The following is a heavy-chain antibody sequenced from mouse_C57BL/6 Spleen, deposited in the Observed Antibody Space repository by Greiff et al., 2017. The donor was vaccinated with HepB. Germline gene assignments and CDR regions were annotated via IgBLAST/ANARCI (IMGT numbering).Heavy chain of an antibody. Sequence: EVKVEESGGGLVKPGGSLKLSCAASGFTFSSYAMSWVRQTPEKRLEWVATISDGGSYTYYPDNVKGRFTISRDNAKNNLYLQMSHLKSEDTAMYYCERVSYYYGSSPFDYWGQGTTLTVSS. CDR1: GFTFSSYA. D-gene: IGHD1-1*01. V-gene: IGHV5-4*03. CDR2: ISDGGSYT. J-gene: IGHJ2*01. CDR3: ERVSYYYGSSPFDY.